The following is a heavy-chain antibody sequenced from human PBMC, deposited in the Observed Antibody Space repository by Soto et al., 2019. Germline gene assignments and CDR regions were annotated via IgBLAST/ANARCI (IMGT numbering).Heavy chain of an antibody. J-gene: IGHJ4*02. V-gene: IGHV3-48*03. CDR1: GFTFSSYE. CDR2: ISSSGSTI. Sequence: GSLRLSCAASGFTFSSYEMNWVRQAPGKGLEWVSYISSSGSTIYYADSVKGRFTISRDNAKNPLYLQMNSLRAEDTAVYYCARESGIAAAGPDYWGQGTLVTVSS. CDR3: ARESGIAAAGPDY. D-gene: IGHD6-13*01.